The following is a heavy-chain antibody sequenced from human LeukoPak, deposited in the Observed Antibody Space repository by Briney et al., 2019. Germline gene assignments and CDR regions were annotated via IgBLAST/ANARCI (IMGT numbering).Heavy chain of an antibody. V-gene: IGHV5-51*01. CDR1: GYSFTSYW. CDR3: ASGHYDSSGYRNWFDP. CDR2: IYPGDSDT. D-gene: IGHD3-22*01. Sequence: GESLKISCKGSGYSFTSYWIGWVRQMPGKGLEWMGIIYPGDSDTRYSPSFQGQVTISADKSISTAYLQWSSLKASDTAMYYCASGHYDSSGYRNWFDPWGQGTLVTVSS. J-gene: IGHJ5*02.